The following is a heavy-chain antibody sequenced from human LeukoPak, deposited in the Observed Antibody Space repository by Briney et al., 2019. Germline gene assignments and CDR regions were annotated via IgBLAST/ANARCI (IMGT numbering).Heavy chain of an antibody. CDR1: GFTFSSYS. J-gene: IGHJ4*02. Sequence: GGSLRLSCAASGFTFSSYSMNWVRRAPGKGLEWVSSISSSSSYIYYADSVKGRFTISRDNAKNSLYLQMNSLRAEDTAVYYCARAGRYCSSTSCYPFDYWGQGTLVTVSS. D-gene: IGHD2-2*01. CDR3: ARAGRYCSSTSCYPFDY. V-gene: IGHV3-21*01. CDR2: ISSSSSYI.